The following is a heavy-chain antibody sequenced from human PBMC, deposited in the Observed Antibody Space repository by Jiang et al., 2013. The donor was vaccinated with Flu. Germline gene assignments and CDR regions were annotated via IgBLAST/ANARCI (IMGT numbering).Heavy chain of an antibody. J-gene: IGHJ6*02. D-gene: IGHD3-3*01. V-gene: IGHV3-30-3*01. Sequence: GKGLEWVAVISYDGSNKYYADSVKGRFTISRDNSKNTLYLQMNSLRAEDTAVYYCAREGRITIFGVPPYGMDVWGQGTTVTVSS. CDR3: AREGRITIFGVPPYGMDV. CDR2: ISYDGSNK.